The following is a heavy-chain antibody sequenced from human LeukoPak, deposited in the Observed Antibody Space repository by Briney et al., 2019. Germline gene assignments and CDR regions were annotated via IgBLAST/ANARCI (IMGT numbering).Heavy chain of an antibody. CDR2: ISAYNGNT. J-gene: IGHJ4*02. D-gene: IGHD2-2*02. CDR3: ARARAHCSSTSCYRFDY. CDR1: GYTFTSYG. V-gene: IGHV1-18*01. Sequence: ASVKVSCKASGYTFTSYGISWVRQAPGQGLEWMGWISAYNGNTNYAQKLQGRVTMTTDTSTSTAYMELSSLRSEDTAVYYCARARAHCSSTSCYRFDYWGQGTLVTVSS.